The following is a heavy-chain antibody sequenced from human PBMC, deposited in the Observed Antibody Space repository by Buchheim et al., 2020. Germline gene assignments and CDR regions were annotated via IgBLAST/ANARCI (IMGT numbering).Heavy chain of an antibody. CDR3: AKDICSGGSCYSRYYFDY. J-gene: IGHJ4*02. CDR1: GFTFSSYA. Sequence: EVQLLESGGGLVQPGGSLRLSCAASGFTFSSYAMSWVRQAPGKGLEWVSAISGSGGSTYYADSVKGRFTISRDNSKNTLYLQMNSLRAEDTAVYYCAKDICSGGSCYSRYYFDYWGQGTL. V-gene: IGHV3-23*01. CDR2: ISGSGGST. D-gene: IGHD2-15*01.